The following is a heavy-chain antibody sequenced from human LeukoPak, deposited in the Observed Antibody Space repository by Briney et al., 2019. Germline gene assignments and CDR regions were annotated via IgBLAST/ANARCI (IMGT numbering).Heavy chain of an antibody. CDR2: INPNSGGT. CDR1: GYTFTGYY. V-gene: IGHV1-2*02. J-gene: IGHJ4*02. CDR3: ARDRRGSYYNYFDY. Sequence: ASVKVSCKASGYTFTGYYMHWVRQAPGQGLEWMGWINPNSGGTNYAQKFQGRVTMTRDTSISTAYMELSRLRSDDAAVYYCARDRRGSYYNYFDYWGQGTLVTVSS. D-gene: IGHD1-26*01.